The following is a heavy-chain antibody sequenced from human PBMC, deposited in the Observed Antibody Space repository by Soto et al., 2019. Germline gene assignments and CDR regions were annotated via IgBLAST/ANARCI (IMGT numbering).Heavy chain of an antibody. D-gene: IGHD3-22*01. J-gene: IGHJ4*02. V-gene: IGHV1-2*04. CDR2: INPNSGGT. CDR3: ARALYYYDSSGYYYFDY. Sequence: GASVKVSCKASGYTFTGYYMHWVRQAPGQGLEWMGWINPNSGGTNYAQKFQGWVTMSRDTSISTAYMELSRLRSDDTAVYYCARALYYYDSSGYYYFDYWGQGTLVTVSS. CDR1: GYTFTGYY.